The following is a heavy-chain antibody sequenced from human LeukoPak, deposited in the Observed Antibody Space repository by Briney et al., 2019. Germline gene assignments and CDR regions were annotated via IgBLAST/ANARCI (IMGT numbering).Heavy chain of an antibody. CDR2: ISGSGATT. Sequence: GGSLRLSCAASGFSFNIYAMSWVRQAPGKGLEWVSGISGSGATTYYADSVKGRFTVSRDNSKSHLYLQMSSLRAEDTAVYYCAKARDCTSSCCYFDYWGQGTLVTVSS. D-gene: IGHD2-2*01. CDR1: GFSFNIYA. CDR3: AKARDCTSSCCYFDY. V-gene: IGHV3-23*01. J-gene: IGHJ4*02.